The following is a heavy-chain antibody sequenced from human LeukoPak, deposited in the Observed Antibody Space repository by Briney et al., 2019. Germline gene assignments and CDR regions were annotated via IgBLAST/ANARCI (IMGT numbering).Heavy chain of an antibody. CDR1: GYTFSGYY. V-gene: IGHV1-2*02. CDR2: INPNGGVT. J-gene: IGHJ4*02. Sequence: ASVKVSCKASGYTFSGYYMHWLRQAPGQGLEWMGWINPNGGVTNYAQKFQGRVTVTRDTSISTAYMELSRLRSDDTAVYYCARDGGDGYNFYYWGQGTLVTVSS. D-gene: IGHD5-24*01. CDR3: ARDGGDGYNFYY.